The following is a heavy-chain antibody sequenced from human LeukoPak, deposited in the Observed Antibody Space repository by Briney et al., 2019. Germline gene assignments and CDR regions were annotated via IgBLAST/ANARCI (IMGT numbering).Heavy chain of an antibody. V-gene: IGHV3-20*04. CDR3: ARDRDFDWLLRLLGYFDY. Sequence: GGSLRLSCAASGFTFDDYGMSWVRQAPGKGLEWVSGINWNGGSTGYADSVKGRFTISRDNAKNSLYLQMNSLRAEDTALYYCARDRDFDWLLRLLGYFDYWGQGTLVTVSS. J-gene: IGHJ4*02. CDR1: GFTFDDYG. D-gene: IGHD3-9*01. CDR2: INWNGGST.